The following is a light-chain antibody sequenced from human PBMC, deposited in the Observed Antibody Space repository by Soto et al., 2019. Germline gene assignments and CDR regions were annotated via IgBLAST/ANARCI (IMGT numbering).Light chain of an antibody. V-gene: IGKV3-15*01. CDR3: QQYNNWPAGT. Sequence: EIVMTQSPATLSVSPGGRATLSCRASQSVSSNLAWYQQKPGQAPRLLIYGASTRATGIPARFSGSGSGTEFTLTISSLQSEDFAVYYCQQYNNWPAGTFGQGTKVDIK. CDR2: GAS. J-gene: IGKJ1*01. CDR1: QSVSSN.